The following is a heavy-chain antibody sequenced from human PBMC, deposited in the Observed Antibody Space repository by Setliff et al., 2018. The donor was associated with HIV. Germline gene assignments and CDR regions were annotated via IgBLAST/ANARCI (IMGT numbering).Heavy chain of an antibody. Sequence: SVKVSCKTSGGTFRSQAISWVRQAPGQGLEWMGGLISMFKIPQIAQKFKGRVTITADESTSTAYMGLSSLTSEDTAVYYCARGRDGYSNSCFDYWGQGTLVTVSS. D-gene: IGHD5-18*01. CDR1: GGTFRSQA. J-gene: IGHJ4*02. CDR2: LISMFKIP. CDR3: ARGRDGYSNSCFDY. V-gene: IGHV1-69*13.